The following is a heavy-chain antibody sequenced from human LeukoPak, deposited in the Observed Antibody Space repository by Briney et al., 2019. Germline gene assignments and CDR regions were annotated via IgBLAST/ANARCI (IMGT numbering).Heavy chain of an antibody. Sequence: SETLSLTCTVSGGSISSYYWNWIRQPPGKGLEWIGYIYYSRNTNYDPPLKSRVIMSVDTSKNQFSLKLSSVTAADTAVYYCARAPGYYDSSGYYYEGWFDPWGQGTLVTVSS. CDR3: ARAPGYYDSSGYYYEGWFDP. J-gene: IGHJ5*02. CDR1: GGSISSYY. CDR2: IYYSRNT. V-gene: IGHV4-59*13. D-gene: IGHD3-22*01.